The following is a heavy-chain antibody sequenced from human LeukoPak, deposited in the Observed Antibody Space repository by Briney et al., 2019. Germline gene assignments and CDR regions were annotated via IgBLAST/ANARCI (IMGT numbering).Heavy chain of an antibody. V-gene: IGHV3-33*01. D-gene: IGHD5-24*01. J-gene: IGHJ3*02. Sequence: GRSLRLSCAASGFTFSSYGMHWVRQAPGKGLEWVAVIWYDGSNKYYADSVKGRFTISRDNSKNTLYLQMNSLRAEDTAVYYCARDGYKSYAFDIWGQGTIVTVSS. CDR3: ARDGYKSYAFDI. CDR1: GFTFSSYG. CDR2: IWYDGSNK.